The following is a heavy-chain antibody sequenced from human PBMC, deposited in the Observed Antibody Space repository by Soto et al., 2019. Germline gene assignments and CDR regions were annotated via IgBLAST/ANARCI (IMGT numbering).Heavy chain of an antibody. J-gene: IGHJ4*02. CDR1: GYSFTDYK. D-gene: IGHD4-17*01. V-gene: IGHV1-2*04. Sequence: QGQLLQSGAEVKKPGASVKVSCKTSGYSFTDYKLHWVRQAPGQGLEWMGWVDPHGGGSNSAQILQGSVTMTWDTSITTAYLHLTRLRTNDTATYFCATWVDYGDFEGFDFWGQGTLVTVSS. CDR2: VDPHGGGS. CDR3: ATWVDYGDFEGFDF.